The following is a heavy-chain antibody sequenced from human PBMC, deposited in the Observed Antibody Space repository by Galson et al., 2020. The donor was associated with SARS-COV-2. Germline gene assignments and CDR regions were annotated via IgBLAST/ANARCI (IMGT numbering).Heavy chain of an antibody. V-gene: IGHV3-7*03. D-gene: IGHD3-22*01. CDR2: IKQDGSEK. CDR3: ARDFDYYDSSGYTD. CDR1: GFTFSSYW. Sequence: GESLKISCAASGFTFSSYWMRWVRQAPGKGLEWVANIKQDGSEKYYVDSVKGRFTISRDNAKNSLYLQMNSLRAEDTAVYYCARDFDYYDSSGYTDWGQGTLVTVSS. J-gene: IGHJ4*02.